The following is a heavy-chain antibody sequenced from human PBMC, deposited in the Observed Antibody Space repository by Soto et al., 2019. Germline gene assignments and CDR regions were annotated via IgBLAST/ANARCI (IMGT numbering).Heavy chain of an antibody. Sequence: QVQLVQSGVEVKEPGASVKVSCKSSGYIFSSYDINWVRQATGQGLEWMGSVNPNSGNTLYAQKFQGRVTMTRSTSISTAYMELSSLRFDDTAVYYCARAHDSGDVDYWGQGTLVTVSS. D-gene: IGHD4-17*01. V-gene: IGHV1-8*01. CDR2: VNPNSGNT. J-gene: IGHJ4*02. CDR1: GYIFSSYD. CDR3: ARAHDSGDVDY.